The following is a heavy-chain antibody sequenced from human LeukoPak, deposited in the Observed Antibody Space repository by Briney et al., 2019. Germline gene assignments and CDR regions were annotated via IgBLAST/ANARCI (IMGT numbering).Heavy chain of an antibody. CDR1: GGSISGSNW. J-gene: IGHJ4*01. D-gene: IGHD5-12*01. Sequence: SGTLSLTCAVSGGSISGSNWWSWVRQPPGKGLEWIGDIYHSGTTNYNPSLKSRVSISVDKSKNQFSLKLSSVTAADTAVYYCARAGGSGYDQFDYWGHGPLVTVSS. V-gene: IGHV4-4*02. CDR3: ARAGGSGYDQFDY. CDR2: IYHSGTT.